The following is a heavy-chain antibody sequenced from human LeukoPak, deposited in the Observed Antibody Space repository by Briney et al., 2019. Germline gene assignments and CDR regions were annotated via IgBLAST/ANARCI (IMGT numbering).Heavy chain of an antibody. CDR3: TRDHCRGDNCPSFDY. V-gene: IGHV1-18*04. D-gene: IGHD2-15*01. Sequence: ASVKVSCKPSGYTFTSFGISWVRQAPGQGLEGMGWIGAYNGDTNYAQKFQGRVTITTDTSTSTAYMDLRSLRSDDTAVYYCTRDHCRGDNCPSFDYWGQGTLVTVSS. CDR2: IGAYNGDT. CDR1: GYTFTSFG. J-gene: IGHJ4*02.